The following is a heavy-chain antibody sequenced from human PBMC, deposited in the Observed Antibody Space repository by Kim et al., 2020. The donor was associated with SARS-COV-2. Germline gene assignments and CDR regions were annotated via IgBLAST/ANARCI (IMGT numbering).Heavy chain of an antibody. D-gene: IGHD3-22*01. CDR3: ATVVFYYDAGYFKN. Sequence: ATSWKGRLHISRDHSKNTLYLQMNSLRAEDTAVYYCATVVFYYDAGYFKNWGQGTLVIVSS. J-gene: IGHJ1*01. V-gene: IGHV3-66*01.